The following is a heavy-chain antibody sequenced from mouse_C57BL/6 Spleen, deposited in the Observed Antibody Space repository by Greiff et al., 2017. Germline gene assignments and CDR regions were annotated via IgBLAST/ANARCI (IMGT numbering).Heavy chain of an antibody. Sequence: QVQLQQPGAELVKPGASVKLSCKASGYTFTSYWMHGVKQRPGQGLEWIGMIHPNSGSTNYNEKIKSKATLTVDKSSSTAYMQLSSLTSEDSAVYYCARGGHPPYFDYWGQGTTRTVSS. J-gene: IGHJ2*01. D-gene: IGHD3-3*01. CDR3: ARGGHPPYFDY. CDR2: IHPNSGST. V-gene: IGHV1-64*01. CDR1: GYTFTSYW.